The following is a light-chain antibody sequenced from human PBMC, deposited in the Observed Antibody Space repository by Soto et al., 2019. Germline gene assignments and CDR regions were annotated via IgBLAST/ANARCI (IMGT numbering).Light chain of an antibody. V-gene: IGKV3-20*01. CDR1: QSVSRNY. CDR2: AAS. Sequence: EIVLTQSPGTLSLSPGERGTLSCRASQSVSRNYLTWYQQKPGQAPRLLIYAASSRATGIPDRFSGSGSGTDFTLTISRLEPEDFAVYYCQQYGSSPFTFGHGTKVDIK. CDR3: QQYGSSPFT. J-gene: IGKJ3*01.